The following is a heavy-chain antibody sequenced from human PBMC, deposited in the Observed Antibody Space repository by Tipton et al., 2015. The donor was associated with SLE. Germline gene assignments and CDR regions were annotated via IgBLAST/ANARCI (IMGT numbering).Heavy chain of an antibody. CDR2: IHDGGSS. Sequence: TLSLTCAVYGGSSSGYYWSWIRQSAGKGLEWIGDIHDGGSSYYNPSLKSRVTISVDTSKNQISLNLSSVTAADTAVYYCARGRGNCMRGSFRPSSFGSWGPGTQVTVSS. D-gene: IGHD3-16*02. CDR1: GGSSSGYY. CDR3: ARGRGNCMRGSFRPSSFGS. V-gene: IGHV4-34*01. J-gene: IGHJ4*02.